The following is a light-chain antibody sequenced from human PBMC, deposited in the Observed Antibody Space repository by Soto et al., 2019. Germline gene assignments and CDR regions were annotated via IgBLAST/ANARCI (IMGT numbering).Light chain of an antibody. J-gene: IGKJ2*01. CDR2: GAS. CDR3: QEYISYS. CDR1: QIVSSN. Sequence: DRMMTHSPATLSVSQGERATLSCRASQIVSSNLAWYQQKPGQAPRLLIYGASTRATGIPARFSGSGSGTEFTLTITSLQPEDFATYYCQEYISYSFAQGTKVDIK. V-gene: IGKV3-15*01.